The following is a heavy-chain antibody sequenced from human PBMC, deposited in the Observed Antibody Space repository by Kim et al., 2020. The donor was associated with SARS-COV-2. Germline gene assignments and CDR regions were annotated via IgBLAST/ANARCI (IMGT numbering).Heavy chain of an antibody. CDR3: ARGGDDFWSGYLTQRGFDY. V-gene: IGHV4-59*13. CDR2: IYYSGST. CDR1: GGSISSYY. D-gene: IGHD3-3*01. J-gene: IGHJ4*02. Sequence: SETLSLTCTVSGGSISSYYWSWIRQPPGKGLEWIGYIYYSGSTNYNPSLKSRVTISVDTSKNQFSLKLSSVTAADTAVYYCARGGDDFWSGYLTQRGFDYWGQGTLVTVSS.